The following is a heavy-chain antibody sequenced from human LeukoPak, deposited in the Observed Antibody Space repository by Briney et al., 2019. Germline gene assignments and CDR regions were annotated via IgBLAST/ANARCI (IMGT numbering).Heavy chain of an antibody. CDR2: IRHDGSDN. CDR1: GFTFSGYW. Sequence: GGSLRLSCAASGFTFSGYWMSWVRQAPGKGLEWVANIRHDGSDNYYVDSVKGRFNMSRDNGNNSLSLQMNSLRVEDTAVYYCARDGGIGFPFDFWGQGTLVTVSS. J-gene: IGHJ4*02. V-gene: IGHV3-7*01. D-gene: IGHD3-16*01. CDR3: ARDGGIGFPFDF.